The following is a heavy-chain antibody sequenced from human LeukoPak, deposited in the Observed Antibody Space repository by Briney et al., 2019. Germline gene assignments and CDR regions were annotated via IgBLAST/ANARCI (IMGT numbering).Heavy chain of an antibody. J-gene: IGHJ6*03. V-gene: IGHV1-2*02. D-gene: IGHD3/OR15-3a*01. CDR1: GYTFTGYY. CDR3: ASVFGYYYFYMDV. Sequence: ASVKVSCKASGYTFTGYYMHWVRQAPGQGLEWMGWINPNSGGTNYAQNFQDRVTMTTDTSTNTAYMELRSLTSDDTAVYFCASVFGYYYFYMDVWGEGTTVIISS. CDR2: INPNSGGT.